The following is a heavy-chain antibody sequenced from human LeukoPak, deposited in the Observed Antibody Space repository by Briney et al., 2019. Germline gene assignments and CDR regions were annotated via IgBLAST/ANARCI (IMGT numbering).Heavy chain of an antibody. CDR3: TRAVGGGYYYYYMDV. CDR2: IRSKAYGGTT. CDR1: GFTFGDYA. D-gene: IGHD1-26*01. Sequence: GGSLRLSCTASGFTFGDYAMSWVRQAPGKGLEWVGFIRSKAYGGTTEYAASVKGRFTISRDDSKSIAYLQMNSLKTEDTAVYYCTRAVGGGYYYYYMDVWGKGTTVTISS. V-gene: IGHV3-49*04. J-gene: IGHJ6*03.